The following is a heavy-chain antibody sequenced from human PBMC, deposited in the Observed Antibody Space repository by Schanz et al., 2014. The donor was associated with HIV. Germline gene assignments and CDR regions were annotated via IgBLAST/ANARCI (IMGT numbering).Heavy chain of an antibody. CDR2: LSGSGSNI. J-gene: IGHJ4*02. D-gene: IGHD3-10*01. V-gene: IGHV3-11*01. CDR1: GFSFSDYQ. Sequence: QVQLVESGGDLVKPGGSLRLSCTASGFSFSDYQKRRFRQAPGPRLEWVSSLSGSGSNIYYADSVKGRFTISRDNGKNSLFLQMNSLRAEDTAVYYCARLRGFLWFGDHPYSFDYSRLGTLVTVSS. CDR3: ARLRGFLWFGDHPYSFDY.